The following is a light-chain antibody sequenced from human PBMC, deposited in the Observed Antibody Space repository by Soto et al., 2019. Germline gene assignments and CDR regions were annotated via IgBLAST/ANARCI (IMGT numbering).Light chain of an antibody. V-gene: IGKV3-20*01. CDR1: QPVSANY. CDR2: GAS. Sequence: VVLTQSPATLSLSPGERATLSCRANQPVSANYLAWYQQKPGQAPRLLIYGASSRVTGIPDRFSGSGSGTDFTLTISGLEPEDFAVFYCHQYGSSPFTFGPGTKVDIK. CDR3: HQYGSSPFT. J-gene: IGKJ3*01.